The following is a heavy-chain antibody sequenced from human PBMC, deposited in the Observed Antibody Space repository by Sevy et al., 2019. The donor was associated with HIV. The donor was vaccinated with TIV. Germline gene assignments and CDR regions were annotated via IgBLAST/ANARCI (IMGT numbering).Heavy chain of an antibody. CDR2: ISGSGGST. J-gene: IGHJ4*02. CDR3: AKFLQRLVLFDY. Sequence: GGSLRLSCAASGFTFTSYAMSWVRQAPGKGLEWVSAISGSGGSTYYEGPVKGRFTMSRDNSKNTRYLQMNSQRAEDTAVYYCAKFLQRLVLFDYWGQGTLVTVSS. V-gene: IGHV3-23*01. CDR1: GFTFTSYA. D-gene: IGHD6-19*01.